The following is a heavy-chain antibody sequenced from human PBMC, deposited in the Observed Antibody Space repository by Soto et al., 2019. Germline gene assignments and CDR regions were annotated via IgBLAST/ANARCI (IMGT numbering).Heavy chain of an antibody. D-gene: IGHD3-16*01. CDR2: IYYSGST. CDR1: GGSISSSSYY. J-gene: IGHJ6*02. V-gene: IGHV4-39*07. CDR3: ARNGGGFLAYMDV. Sequence: PSETLSLTCTVSGGSISSSSYYWGWIRQPPGKGLEWIGSIYYSGSTYYNPSLKSRVTMSVDTSKNQFSLKLSSVTAVDTAVYYCARNGGGFLAYMDVWGQGTTVTVSS.